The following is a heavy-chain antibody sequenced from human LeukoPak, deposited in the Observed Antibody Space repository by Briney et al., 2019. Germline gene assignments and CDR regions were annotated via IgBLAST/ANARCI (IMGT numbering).Heavy chain of an antibody. CDR2: FDPEDGGT. CDR1: GYTLTELS. D-gene: IGHD2-15*01. V-gene: IGHV1-24*01. Sequence: GASVEVSCKVSGYTLTELSMHWVRQAPGKGLEWMGGFDPEDGGTIYAQKFQGRVTMTEDTSTDTAYMELSSLRSEDTAVYYCASGYCSGGSCYSVPYYYYGMDVWGQGTTVTVSS. CDR3: ASGYCSGGSCYSVPYYYYGMDV. J-gene: IGHJ6*02.